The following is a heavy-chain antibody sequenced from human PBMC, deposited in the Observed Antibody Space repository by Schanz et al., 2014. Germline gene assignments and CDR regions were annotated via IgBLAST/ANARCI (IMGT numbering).Heavy chain of an antibody. V-gene: IGHV1-2*02. CDR3: ASDTMGGNFGLDV. J-gene: IGHJ6*02. CDR2: INPNSGDR. CDR1: GYTFTSYF. D-gene: IGHD3-10*01. Sequence: QVQLVQSGAEVKKPGASVKLSCEASGYTFTSYFLHWVRQAPGQGPEWMGWINPNSGDRNYAQKFQGRVTMTRDTSISTAYMELSRLRSEDTAVYYCASDTMGGNFGLDVWGQGTTVTVSS.